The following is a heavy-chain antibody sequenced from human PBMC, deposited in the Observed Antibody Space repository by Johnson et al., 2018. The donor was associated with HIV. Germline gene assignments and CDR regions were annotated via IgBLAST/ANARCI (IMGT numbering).Heavy chain of an antibody. CDR2: ISGSGDNT. Sequence: VQVLESGGGLVQPGGSLRLSCAASGFTFSSYGMSWVRQAPGKGLEWVSAISGSGDNTYYADSVKGRFTISRDRSQNTVYLQMNSLRAEDPAVYYCARVGGTFWRDLAFGIWGQGTMVTVSS. V-gene: IGHV3-23*01. J-gene: IGHJ3*02. CDR1: GFTFSSYG. CDR3: ARVGGTFWRDLAFGI. D-gene: IGHD3-3*01.